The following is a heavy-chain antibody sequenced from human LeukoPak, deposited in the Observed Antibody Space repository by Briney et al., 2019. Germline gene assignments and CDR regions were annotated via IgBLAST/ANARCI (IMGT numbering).Heavy chain of an antibody. CDR1: GFTFSSYS. CDR3: ARARGYSYGYSDY. V-gene: IGHV3-48*01. D-gene: IGHD5-18*01. Sequence: GGSLRLSCAASGFTFSSYSMNWVRQAPGRGLEWVSYISSSGSVIDYADSVKGRFTISRDNAKNSLHLQMNSLRVEDTAVYYCARARGYSYGYSDYWGQGTLVTVSS. J-gene: IGHJ4*02. CDR2: ISSSGSVI.